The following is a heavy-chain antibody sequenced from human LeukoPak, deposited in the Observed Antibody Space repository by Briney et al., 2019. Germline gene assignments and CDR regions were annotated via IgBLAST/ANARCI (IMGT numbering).Heavy chain of an antibody. CDR1: GFTFDNYT. CDR2: ISGDGDKT. J-gene: IGHJ3*02. V-gene: IGHV3-43*02. CDR3: VKDIDPVGTNAFDI. Sequence: GGSLRLSCAASGFTFDNYTLHWVRQAPGKGLEWVSVISGDGDKTYYAASLRGRFTISRDNTKNSLFLQMNSLTTEDTAFYYCVKDIDPVGTNAFDIWGQGTMVTVSS.